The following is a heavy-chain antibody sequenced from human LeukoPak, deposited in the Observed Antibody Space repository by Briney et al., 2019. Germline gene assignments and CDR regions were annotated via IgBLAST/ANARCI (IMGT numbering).Heavy chain of an antibody. Sequence: PSETLSLTCTVSGGSISSYYWSWIRQPPGKGLEWIGYIYYSGSTNYNPSLKSRVTISVDTSKSQFSLKLSSVTAADTAVYYCAREDRGYSYGAHFDYWGQGTLVTVSS. D-gene: IGHD5-18*01. V-gene: IGHV4-59*01. CDR1: GGSISSYY. CDR3: AREDRGYSYGAHFDY. CDR2: IYYSGST. J-gene: IGHJ4*02.